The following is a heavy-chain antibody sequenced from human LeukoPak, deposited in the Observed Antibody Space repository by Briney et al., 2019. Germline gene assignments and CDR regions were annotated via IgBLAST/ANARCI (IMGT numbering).Heavy chain of an antibody. CDR3: ARLVDCTNGVCYFYYYHMDV. D-gene: IGHD2-8*01. Sequence: GGSLRLSCAASGFTFSDYYMTWIRQAPGKGLEWISYSTERGSAIYYPDSVKGRFSISRDNAKNSLYLQMKSLSAEDTAVYYCARLVDCTNGVCYFYYYHMDVWGKGTTVTVSS. CDR1: GFTFSDYY. CDR2: STERGSAI. J-gene: IGHJ6*03. V-gene: IGHV3-11*04.